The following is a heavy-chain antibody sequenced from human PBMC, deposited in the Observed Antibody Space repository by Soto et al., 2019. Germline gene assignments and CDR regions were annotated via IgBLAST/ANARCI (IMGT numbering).Heavy chain of an antibody. Sequence: GGSLRLSCAASGFTFSSYWMSWVRQAPGKGLEWVANIKQDGSEKYYVDSVKGRFTISRDNAKNSLYLQMNSLRAEDTAVYYCARDLGYYDSSGYVFDYWGQGTLVTVSS. D-gene: IGHD3-22*01. CDR3: ARDLGYYDSSGYVFDY. V-gene: IGHV3-7*05. CDR1: GFTFSSYW. CDR2: IKQDGSEK. J-gene: IGHJ4*02.